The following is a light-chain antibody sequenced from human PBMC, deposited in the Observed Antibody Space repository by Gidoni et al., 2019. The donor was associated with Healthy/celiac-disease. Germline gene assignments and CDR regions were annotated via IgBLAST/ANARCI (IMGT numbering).Light chain of an antibody. J-gene: IGKJ1*01. CDR3: QQYNSYST. V-gene: IGKV1-5*03. Sequence: IQMPPSPSTLSASVGDRVTITCRASQRISSWLAWYQQKPGKAPKPLIYKASSLESGVPARFSGSGSGTEFTLTISSLKPDDLATYYCQQYNSYSTFGQXTKVEIK. CDR2: KAS. CDR1: QRISSW.